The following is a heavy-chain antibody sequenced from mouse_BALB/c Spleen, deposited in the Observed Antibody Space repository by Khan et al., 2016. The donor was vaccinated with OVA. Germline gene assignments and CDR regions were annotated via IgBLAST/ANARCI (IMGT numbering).Heavy chain of an antibody. CDR1: GYSITSGYS. V-gene: IGHV3-1*02. CDR3: ARDGNYMDY. D-gene: IGHD2-1*01. J-gene: IGHJ4*01. Sequence: EVQLQESGPDLVKPSQSLSLTCTVTGYSITSGYSWHWIRQFPGNKLEWMGYIYHIVSINYNPSPKSHSFIPRDTSKNLFFLQLNSVTTEDTATYYCARDGNYMDYWGQGTSVTVSS. CDR2: IYHIVSI.